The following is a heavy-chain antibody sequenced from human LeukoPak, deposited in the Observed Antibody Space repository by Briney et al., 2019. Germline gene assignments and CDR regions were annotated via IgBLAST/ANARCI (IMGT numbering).Heavy chain of an antibody. V-gene: IGHV3-21*01. J-gene: IGHJ4*02. CDR2: ISGSSSSI. CDR3: ARADDYENRYYFDY. D-gene: IGHD4-17*01. Sequence: GGSLRLSCEASGFTFRSYSMNWVRQAPGKGLEWISSISGSSSSIYYADSLKGRFTISRDNAKSSLYLQIHSLQIEDTAVYYCARADDYENRYYFDYWGPGTLLTVSS. CDR1: GFTFRSYS.